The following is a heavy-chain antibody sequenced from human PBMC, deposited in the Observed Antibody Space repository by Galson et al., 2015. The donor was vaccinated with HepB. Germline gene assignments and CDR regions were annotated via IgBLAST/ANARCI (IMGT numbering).Heavy chain of an antibody. CDR2: MNPNSGNT. CDR3: ARGYSGSYYLRELSQIAY. CDR1: GYTFTSYD. D-gene: IGHD1-26*01. V-gene: IGHV1-8*01. J-gene: IGHJ4*02. Sequence: SVKVSCKASGYTFTSYDINWVRQATGQGLEWMGWMNPNSGNTGYAQKFQGRVTMTRNTSISTAYMELSSLRSEDTAVYYCARGYSGSYYLRELSQIAYWGQGTLVTVSS.